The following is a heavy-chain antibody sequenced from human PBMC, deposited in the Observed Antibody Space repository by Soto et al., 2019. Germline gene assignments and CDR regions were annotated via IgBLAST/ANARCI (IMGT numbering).Heavy chain of an antibody. CDR3: AKGGRQWLVTSDFTY. D-gene: IGHD6-19*01. Sequence: VQLVESGGGVVQPGRSLRLSCAASGFTFSDYAMHWVRQAPGKGLEWVAVVSHDGRNTHYADSVKGRFTISRDSSKKTVSLEMNSLSAEDTAVYYCAKGGRQWLVTSDFTYCGQGALVTVSS. V-gene: IGHV3-30*18. CDR1: GFTFSDYA. J-gene: IGHJ4*02. CDR2: VSHDGRNT.